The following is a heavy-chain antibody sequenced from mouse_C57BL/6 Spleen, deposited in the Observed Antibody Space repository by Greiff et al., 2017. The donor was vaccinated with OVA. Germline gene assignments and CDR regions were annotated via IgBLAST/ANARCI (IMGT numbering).Heavy chain of an antibody. D-gene: IGHD1-1*01. CDR1: GYTFTSYW. Sequence: QVQLQQPGAELVRPGSSVKLSCKASGYTFTSYWMHWVKQRPIQGLEWIGNIDPSDSETHYNQKFKDKATLTVDKSSSTAYMQLSSLTSEDSAVYYCARPYYYGSSIYAMDYWGQGTSVTVSS. J-gene: IGHJ4*01. V-gene: IGHV1-52*01. CDR3: ARPYYYGSSIYAMDY. CDR2: IDPSDSET.